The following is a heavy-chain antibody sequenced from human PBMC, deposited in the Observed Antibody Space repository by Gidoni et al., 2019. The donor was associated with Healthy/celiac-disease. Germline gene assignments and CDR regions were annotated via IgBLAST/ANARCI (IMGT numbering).Heavy chain of an antibody. D-gene: IGHD2-21*02. J-gene: IGHJ4*02. CDR1: GGSSSGYY. V-gene: IGHV4-34*01. CDR2: INHSGST. CDR3: ARDSRTKIMVTTTRGVDY. Sequence: QVQPQQLDARLMKPSATLSLTCAVYGGSSSGYYWRWIRQPPGKGLEWIGEINHSGSTTYNPSLKSRVTISVDTSKHQFSLKLSSVTAADTAVYYCARDSRTKIMVTTTRGVDYWGQGTLVTVSS.